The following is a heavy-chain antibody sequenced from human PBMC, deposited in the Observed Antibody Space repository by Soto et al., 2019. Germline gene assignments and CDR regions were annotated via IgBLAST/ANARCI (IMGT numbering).Heavy chain of an antibody. V-gene: IGHV1-69*01. D-gene: IGHD2-2*01. CDR2: IIPIPGTA. J-gene: IGHJ6*02. CDR3: ARSQGSSTSLEIYYYYYYGMDV. Sequence: QVQLVQSGAEVKKPGSSVKVSCKASGGTFGSYAISWVRQAPGQGLEWMGGIIPIPGTANCAQKFQGRVTIAADESTSTAYMELSRLRSEDTAVYYCARSQGSSTSLEIYYYYYYGMDVWGQGTTVTVSS. CDR1: GGTFGSYA.